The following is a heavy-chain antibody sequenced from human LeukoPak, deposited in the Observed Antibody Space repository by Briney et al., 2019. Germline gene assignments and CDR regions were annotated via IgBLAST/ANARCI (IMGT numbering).Heavy chain of an antibody. CDR3: ATDIIAAAGTTARPGTTDY. CDR2: FDPEDGET. V-gene: IGHV1-24*01. Sequence: ASVKVSCMVSGYTLTELSMHWVRQAPGKGLEWMGGFDPEDGETIYAQKFQGRVTMTEDTSTDTAYMELSSLRSEDTAVYYCATDIIAAAGTTARPGTTDYWGQGTLVTVSS. CDR1: GYTLTELS. D-gene: IGHD6-13*01. J-gene: IGHJ4*02.